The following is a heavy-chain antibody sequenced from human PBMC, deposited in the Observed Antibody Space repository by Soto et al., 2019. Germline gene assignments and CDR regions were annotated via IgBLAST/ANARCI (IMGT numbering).Heavy chain of an antibody. J-gene: IGHJ4*02. Sequence: SQTLSLTCTVSGGSLSSSSYYWGWIRQPPGKGLEWIGSIYYSGSTSYNPSLKSRVTISVDTSKNQFSLKLSSVTAADTAVYYCARLRSLEYYFDYWGQGTLVTVSS. CDR3: ARLRSLEYYFDY. V-gene: IGHV4-39*01. D-gene: IGHD3-3*01. CDR2: IYYSGST. CDR1: GGSLSSSSYY.